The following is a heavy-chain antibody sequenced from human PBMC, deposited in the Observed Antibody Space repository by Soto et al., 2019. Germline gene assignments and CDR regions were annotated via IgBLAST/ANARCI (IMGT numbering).Heavy chain of an antibody. J-gene: IGHJ4*02. Sequence: ASVKVSCKASGYSFVSHGISWVRQAPGQGLEWMAWIGPYKGGTIYAQKFQGRVTVTADTSTSLAYMEVRNLGPDDTAVYYCARDVQHWWDYATVGYDFWGQGTLVTVSS. CDR3: ARDVQHWWDYATVGYDF. CDR1: GYSFVSHG. CDR2: IGPYKGGT. D-gene: IGHD2-8*02. V-gene: IGHV1-18*04.